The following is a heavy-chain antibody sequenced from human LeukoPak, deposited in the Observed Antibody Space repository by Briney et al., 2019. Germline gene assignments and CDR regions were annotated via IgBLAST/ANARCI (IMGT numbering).Heavy chain of an antibody. J-gene: IGHJ5*02. CDR3: ARHSKSLWFGDGNWFDP. CDR2: INHSGST. V-gene: IGHV4-34*01. Sequence: SETLSLTCVVNGGSFSGYYWSWIRQPPGKGLEWIGEINHSGSTNYNPSLKSRVTISVDTSKNQFSLKLSSVTAADTAVYYCARHSKSLWFGDGNWFDPWGQGTLVTVSS. CDR1: GGSFSGYY. D-gene: IGHD3-10*01.